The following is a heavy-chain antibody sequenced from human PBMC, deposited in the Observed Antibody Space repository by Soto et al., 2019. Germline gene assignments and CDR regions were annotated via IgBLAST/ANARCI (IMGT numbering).Heavy chain of an antibody. J-gene: IGHJ4*02. CDR2: ISWNGGRI. CDR1: GLTFEDFA. D-gene: IGHD4-4*01. V-gene: IGHV3-9*01. CDR3: AKIGSNYLYCFDS. Sequence: GGSLRLSWAASGLTFEDFAMNWVRQAPGKGPEWVSRISWNGGRIDYADSVKGRFTISRDNAKNALYLQMNSLRPEDTALYYCAKIGSNYLYCFDSWGQGTLVTVSS.